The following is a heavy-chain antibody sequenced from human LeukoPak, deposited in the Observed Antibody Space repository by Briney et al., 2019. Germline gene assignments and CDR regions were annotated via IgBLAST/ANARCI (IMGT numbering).Heavy chain of an antibody. Sequence: SETLSLTCAVYGGSFSGYYWTWIRQHPGKGLEWIGYIYYSGNTYYNPSLKNRLTISVDMSKNQFSLKLSSVTAADTAVFYCARGYSGSPYYFSMDVWGKGTTVTVSS. V-gene: IGHV4-31*11. CDR2: IYYSGNT. J-gene: IGHJ6*04. CDR1: GGSFSGYY. CDR3: ARGYSGSPYYFSMDV. D-gene: IGHD5-12*01.